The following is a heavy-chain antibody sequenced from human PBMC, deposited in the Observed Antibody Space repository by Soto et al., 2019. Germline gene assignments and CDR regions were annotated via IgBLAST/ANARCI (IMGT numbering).Heavy chain of an antibody. CDR2: ISSSSSYI. Sequence: GGSLRLSCAASGFTFSSYSMNWVRQAPGKGLEWVSYISSSSSYIYYADSVKGRFTISRDNAKNSLYLQMNSLRAEDTAVYYCARRYCGGDCYTQRYYFDYWGQGTLVTVSS. CDR3: ARRYCGGDCYTQRYYFDY. D-gene: IGHD2-21*02. J-gene: IGHJ4*02. CDR1: GFTFSSYS. V-gene: IGHV3-21*05.